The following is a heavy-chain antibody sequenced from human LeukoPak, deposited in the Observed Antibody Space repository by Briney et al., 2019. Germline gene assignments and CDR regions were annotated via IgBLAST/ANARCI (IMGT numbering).Heavy chain of an antibody. CDR3: ARQLELHAFDI. CDR2: IRQDGSEK. J-gene: IGHJ3*02. D-gene: IGHD1-1*01. Sequence: PGGSLRLSCAASGFTFSSYWMSWVRQAPGKGLEWVANIRQDGSEKYYVDSVKGRFTISRDNAKNSLYLQMNSLRAEDTAVYYCARQLELHAFDIWGQGTMVTVSS. CDR1: GFTFSSYW. V-gene: IGHV3-7*01.